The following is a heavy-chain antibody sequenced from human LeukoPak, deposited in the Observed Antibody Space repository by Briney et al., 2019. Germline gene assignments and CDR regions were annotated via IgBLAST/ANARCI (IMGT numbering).Heavy chain of an antibody. J-gene: IGHJ6*03. CDR1: GFSFSTYN. D-gene: IGHD1-26*01. CDR2: ITITSSYM. Sequence: PRGSLRLSCAASGFSFSTYNMYWVRHAPGEGLEWVSSITITSSYMDYADAVKGRFTNSRDNAQNSLYLHMSSLRAEDTAVYYCARDPYSGGYGDDYYYYMDVWGKGTTVTISS. V-gene: IGHV3-21*01. CDR3: ARDPYSGGYGDDYYYYMDV.